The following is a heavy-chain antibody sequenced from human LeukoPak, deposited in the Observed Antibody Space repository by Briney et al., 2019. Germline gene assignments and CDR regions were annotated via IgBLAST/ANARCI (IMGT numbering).Heavy chain of an antibody. Sequence: PGGSLRLSCAASGFTFSSYWMTWVRQAPGKGLEWVANIKLDVGETYYVDSVRGRFTISRDNTKNSLYLQMDSLRAEDTAVYYCARKGNAFDFWGQGTMVTVSS. J-gene: IGHJ3*01. D-gene: IGHD3-10*01. CDR2: IKLDVGET. V-gene: IGHV3-7*01. CDR3: ARKGNAFDF. CDR1: GFTFSSYW.